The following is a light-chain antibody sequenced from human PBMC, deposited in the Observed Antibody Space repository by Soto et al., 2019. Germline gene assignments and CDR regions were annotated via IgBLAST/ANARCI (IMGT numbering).Light chain of an antibody. Sequence: EVLLTQAPATLSVSPGESVTLSCRASQSINTFLAWYQQKPGQAPRLLIYDASYRAAGIPARFSGRGSGTDFTLTINSLEPEDFAVYHCQQRSIWPLTFGGGTKVDI. CDR1: QSINTF. CDR2: DAS. V-gene: IGKV3-11*01. CDR3: QQRSIWPLT. J-gene: IGKJ4*01.